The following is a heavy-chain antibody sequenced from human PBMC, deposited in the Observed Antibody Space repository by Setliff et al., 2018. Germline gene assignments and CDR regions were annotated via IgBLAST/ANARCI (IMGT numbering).Heavy chain of an antibody. V-gene: IGHV1-2*02. CDR1: GYSFSGYY. D-gene: IGHD6-19*01. Sequence: ASVKVSCKASGYSFSGYYTHWVRQAPGQGLEWMGWINPNNGGTNYAQKFQGRVTMTRDTSISTAYMELSGLNSDDTAVYYCVRSSAPQVVLAADFDFWGQGTPVTVSS. CDR3: VRSSAPQVVLAADFDF. J-gene: IGHJ4*02. CDR2: INPNNGGT.